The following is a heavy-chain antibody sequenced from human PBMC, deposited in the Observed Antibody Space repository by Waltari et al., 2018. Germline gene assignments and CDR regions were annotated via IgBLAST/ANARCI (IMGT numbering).Heavy chain of an antibody. Sequence: QVQLVQSGAEVKKPGSSVKVSCKASGGTFSSYAISWVRQAPGQGLEWMGGIIPIFGTANYAQKFQGRVTITTDESTSTAYMELSSLRAEDTAVYYCASGGRWLPHYYYYMDVWGKGTTVTVSS. CDR3: ASGGRWLPHYYYYMDV. CDR2: IIPIFGTA. J-gene: IGHJ6*03. CDR1: GGTFSSYA. V-gene: IGHV1-69*05. D-gene: IGHD6-19*01.